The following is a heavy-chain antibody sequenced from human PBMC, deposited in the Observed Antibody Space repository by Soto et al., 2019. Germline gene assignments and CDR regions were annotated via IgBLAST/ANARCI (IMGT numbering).Heavy chain of an antibody. CDR1: GCTFTGYY. Sequence: ASVKVSCKASGCTFTGYYMHWVRQAPGQGLEWMGWINPNSGGTNYAQKFQGWVTMTRDTSISTAYMELSRLRSDDTAVYYCARDHGTWFGELLPNYYYYYGMDVWGQGTTVTVSS. CDR2: INPNSGGT. D-gene: IGHD3-10*01. CDR3: ARDHGTWFGELLPNYYYYYGMDV. J-gene: IGHJ6*02. V-gene: IGHV1-2*04.